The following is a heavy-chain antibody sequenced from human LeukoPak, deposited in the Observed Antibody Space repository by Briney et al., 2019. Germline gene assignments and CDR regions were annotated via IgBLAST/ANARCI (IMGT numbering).Heavy chain of an antibody. V-gene: IGHV3-21*01. D-gene: IGHD1-26*01. CDR3: ARVRNMQWELHLQFDY. CDR2: ISSSSSYI. Sequence: GGSLRLSCAASGFTFSSYSMNWVRQAPGKGLEWVSSISSSSSYIYYADSVKGRFTISRDNAKNSLYLQMNSLRAEDTAVYYCARVRNMQWELHLQFDYWGQGTLVTVSS. J-gene: IGHJ4*02. CDR1: GFTFSSYS.